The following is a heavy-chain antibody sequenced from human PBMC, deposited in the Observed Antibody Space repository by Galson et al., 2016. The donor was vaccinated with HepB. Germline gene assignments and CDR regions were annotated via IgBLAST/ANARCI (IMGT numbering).Heavy chain of an antibody. CDR1: GNTFITYY. Sequence: SVKVSCKASGNTFITYYIHWVRQAPGQGLEWMGIINPSGGSTTYAQKFQGRVTMTRDTSTSTVYMELSSLRSDDTAVYYCASSLDQLLYDSWGQGTLVTVSS. V-gene: IGHV1-46*01. D-gene: IGHD3/OR15-3a*01. CDR3: ASSLDQLLYDS. CDR2: INPSGGST. J-gene: IGHJ4*02.